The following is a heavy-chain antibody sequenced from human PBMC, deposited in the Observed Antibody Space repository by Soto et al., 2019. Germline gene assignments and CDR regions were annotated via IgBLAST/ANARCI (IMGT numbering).Heavy chain of an antibody. CDR1: GGSISSGGYY. CDR2: IYYSGST. J-gene: IGHJ6*02. V-gene: IGHV4-31*03. CDR3: ARDRGLYSGYDYYYYYGMDV. D-gene: IGHD5-12*01. Sequence: QVQLQESGPGLVKPSQTLSLTCTVSGGSISSGGYYWSWIRQPPGKGLGWIGDIYYSGSTYYNPSLKSRVTISVDTSKNQFDRKLSSVTAADTAVYYCARDRGLYSGYDYYYYYGMDVWGQGTTVTVSS.